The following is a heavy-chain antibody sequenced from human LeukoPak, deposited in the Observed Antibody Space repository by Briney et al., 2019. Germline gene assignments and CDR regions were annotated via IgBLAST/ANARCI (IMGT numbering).Heavy chain of an antibody. Sequence: PSETLSLTCTVSGGSISSSGYYWSWIRQPPGKGLEWIGYIYYSGSTNYNPSLKSRVTISVDTSKNQFSLKLSSVTAADTAVYYCARAPQYYDILTGYPYYFDYWGQGTLVTVSS. V-gene: IGHV4-61*08. CDR2: IYYSGST. CDR1: GGSISSSGYY. CDR3: ARAPQYYDILTGYPYYFDY. J-gene: IGHJ4*02. D-gene: IGHD3-9*01.